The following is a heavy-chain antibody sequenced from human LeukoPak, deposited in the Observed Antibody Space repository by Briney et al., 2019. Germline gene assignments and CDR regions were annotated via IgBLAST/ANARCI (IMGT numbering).Heavy chain of an antibody. V-gene: IGHV4-59*01. J-gene: IGHJ5*02. D-gene: IGHD2-2*01. CDR1: GGSISSYY. CDR3: ARVGGGYCSSTSCYGWFDP. Sequence: SETLSLTCTVSGGSISSYYWSWSRQPPGKGLEWIGYIYYSGSTNYNPSLKSRVTISVDTSKNQFSLKLSSVTAADTAVYYCARVGGGYCSSTSCYGWFDPWGQGTLVTVSS. CDR2: IYYSGST.